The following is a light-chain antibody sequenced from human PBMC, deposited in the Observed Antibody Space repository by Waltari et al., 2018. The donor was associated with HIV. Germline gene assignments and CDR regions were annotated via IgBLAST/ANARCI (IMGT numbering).Light chain of an antibody. CDR3: AAWDDRLSGL. V-gene: IGLV1-47*01. J-gene: IGLJ2*01. CDR2: RDN. Sequence: QSVLTQPPSASGTPGQRATIPCSGGSSNIGLYHVYWYQQFPGTAPKLLIYRDNQRPPGVPDRFSGSKSGTSASLVISGLRSEDEADYYCAAWDDRLSGLFGGGTKVTVL. CDR1: SSNIGLYH.